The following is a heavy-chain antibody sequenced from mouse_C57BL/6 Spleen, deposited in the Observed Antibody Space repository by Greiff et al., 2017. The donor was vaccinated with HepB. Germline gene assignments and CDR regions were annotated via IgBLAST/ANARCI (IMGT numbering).Heavy chain of an antibody. J-gene: IGHJ2*01. D-gene: IGHD2-3*01. Sequence: QVQLQQSGAELVRPGTSVKMSCKASGYTFTNYWIGWAKQRPGHGLEWIGDIYPGGGYTNYNEKFKGKATLTADKSSSTAYMQFSSLTSEDSAIYYCARSDDGYLYYFDYWGQGTTLTVSS. CDR2: IYPGGGYT. CDR3: ARSDDGYLYYFDY. V-gene: IGHV1-63*01. CDR1: GYTFTNYW.